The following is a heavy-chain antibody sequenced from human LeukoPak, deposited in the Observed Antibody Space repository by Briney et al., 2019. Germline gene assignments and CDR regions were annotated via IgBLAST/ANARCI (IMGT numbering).Heavy chain of an antibody. CDR2: ISAYNGNT. V-gene: IGHV1-18*01. CDR1: GYTFTNYG. CDR3: ASYPYYYYYYMDV. Sequence: ASVKVSCKASGYTFTNYGISWVRQAPGQGLEWMGWISAYNGNTHYAQNLQGRVTMTTDTSTSTAYMELKSLRSDDTAVYYCASYPYYYYYYMDVWGKGTTVTISS. J-gene: IGHJ6*03.